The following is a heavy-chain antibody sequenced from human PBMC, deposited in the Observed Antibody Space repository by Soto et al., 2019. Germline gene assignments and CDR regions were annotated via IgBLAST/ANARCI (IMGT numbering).Heavy chain of an antibody. V-gene: IGHV3-23*01. Sequence: QLLQSGGGLVQPGGSLTLSCAASGFTFGTPDMSWVRQAPGEGLEWVSTIDGSGGITYYADSVKGRFTISRDNSRNTVYLQMNSLRGDDTALYYCVKNSGRFNTWGQGALVTVSS. J-gene: IGHJ5*02. CDR1: GFTFGTPD. CDR3: VKNSGRFNT. D-gene: IGHD3-10*01. CDR2: IDGSGGIT.